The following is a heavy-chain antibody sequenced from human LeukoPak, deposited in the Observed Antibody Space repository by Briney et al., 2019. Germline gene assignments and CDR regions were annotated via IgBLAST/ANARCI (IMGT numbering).Heavy chain of an antibody. J-gene: IGHJ4*02. V-gene: IGHV3-23*01. CDR1: GFTFSSYA. D-gene: IGHD3-22*01. CDR3: AKKSYYDSSGYYYFDF. CDR2: ISGSGGST. Sequence: GGSLRLSCAASGFTFSSYAMSWVRQAPGKGLEWVSAISGSGGSTYYADSVKGRFTISRDNSKNTLYLQMNSLRAEDTAVYYCAKKSYYDSSGYYYFDFWGQGTLVTVSS.